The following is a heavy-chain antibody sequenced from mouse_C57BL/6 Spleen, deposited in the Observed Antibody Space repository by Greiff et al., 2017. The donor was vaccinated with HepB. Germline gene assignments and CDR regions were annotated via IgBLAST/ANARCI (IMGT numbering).Heavy chain of an antibody. CDR1: GFTFSSYA. CDR2: ISSGGDYI. Sequence: EVMLVESGEGLVKPGGSLKLSCAASGFTFSSYAMSWVRQTPEKRLEWVAYISSGGDYIYYADTVKGRFTISRDNARNTLYLQMSSLKSEDTAMYYCTIEGDDGYYLAWFAYWGQGTLVTVSA. J-gene: IGHJ3*01. D-gene: IGHD2-3*01. CDR3: TIEGDDGYYLAWFAY. V-gene: IGHV5-9-1*02.